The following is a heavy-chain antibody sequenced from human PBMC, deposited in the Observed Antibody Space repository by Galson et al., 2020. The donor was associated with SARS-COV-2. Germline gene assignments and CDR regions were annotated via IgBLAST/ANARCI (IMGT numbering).Heavy chain of an antibody. D-gene: IGHD6-19*01. CDR2: IKQDGSEK. V-gene: IGHV3-7*01. Sequence: TGGSLRLSCAASGFTFSSYWMSWVRQAPGKGLEWVANIKQDGSEKYYVDSGKGRFTISRDNAKNSLYLQMNSLRAEDTAVYYCARDRYSSGWEYYYYYGMDVWGQGTTVTVSS. CDR1: GFTFSSYW. J-gene: IGHJ6*02. CDR3: ARDRYSSGWEYYYYYGMDV.